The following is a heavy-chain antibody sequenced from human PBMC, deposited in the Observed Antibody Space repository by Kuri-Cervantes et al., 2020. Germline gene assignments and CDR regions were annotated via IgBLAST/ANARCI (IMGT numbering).Heavy chain of an antibody. Sequence: SETLSLTCAVSGGSISSSNWWSWVRQPPGKGLEWIGEIYHSGSTNYNPSLKSRVTISVDTSKNQFSLKLSSVTAADTAVYYCARDTVPAAISYYMDVWGKGTTVTVSS. J-gene: IGHJ6*03. V-gene: IGHV4-4*02. D-gene: IGHD2-2*02. CDR1: GGSISSSNW. CDR2: IYHSGST. CDR3: ARDTVPAAISYYMDV.